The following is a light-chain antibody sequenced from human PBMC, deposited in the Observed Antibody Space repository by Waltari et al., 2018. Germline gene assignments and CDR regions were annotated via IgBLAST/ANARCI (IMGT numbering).Light chain of an antibody. CDR3: CSYAGGSTFVV. V-gene: IGLV2-23*02. Sequence: QSALTPPASFSGSPGQSITVSCTGTSSDVGYYNLVFFYQQHPGKAPKLMIYEVNKRPSGVSNRFSASKSGNTASLTISGLQAEDEADYHCCSYAGGSTFVVFGGGTKLTVL. CDR2: EVN. CDR1: SSDVGYYNL. J-gene: IGLJ2*01.